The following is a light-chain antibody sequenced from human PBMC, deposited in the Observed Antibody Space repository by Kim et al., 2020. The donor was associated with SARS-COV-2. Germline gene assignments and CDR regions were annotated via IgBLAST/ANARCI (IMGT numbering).Light chain of an antibody. V-gene: IGLV1-47*01. CDR1: RSNIARNY. Sequence: GQTVTISCSGGRSNIARNYVYWYQGLPGTAPTLLIYRNKLRPSGVPDRFSASKSGTSSSLAISGLRSEDEADYYCATWDDSRSGVIFGGGTQLTVL. J-gene: IGLJ2*01. CDR3: ATWDDSRSGVI. CDR2: RNK.